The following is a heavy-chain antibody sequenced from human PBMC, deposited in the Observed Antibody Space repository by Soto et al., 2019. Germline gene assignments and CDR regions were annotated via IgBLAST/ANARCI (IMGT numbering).Heavy chain of an antibody. CDR3: ARDQPNYGDPYYYYGMDV. J-gene: IGHJ6*02. CDR1: GGTFSSYS. D-gene: IGHD4-17*01. Sequence: GASVKVSCKASGGTFSSYSISWVRQAPGQGLEWMGWISAYNGNTNYAQKLQGRVTMTTDTSTSTAYMELRSLRSDDTAVYYCARDQPNYGDPYYYYGMDVWGQGTTVTVSS. CDR2: ISAYNGNT. V-gene: IGHV1-18*01.